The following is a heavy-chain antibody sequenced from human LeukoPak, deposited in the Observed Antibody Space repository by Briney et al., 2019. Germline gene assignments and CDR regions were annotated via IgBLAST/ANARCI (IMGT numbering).Heavy chain of an antibody. CDR2: INSDGSST. J-gene: IGHJ4*02. Sequence: GGSLRLSCAASGFTFSSNWMHWVRQAPGKGLTWVSRINSDGSSTSYADSVKGRFTISRDNAKNTLYLQMNSLRTEDTAVYYCARDWVSRHWGQGTLVTVSS. D-gene: IGHD3-16*01. CDR1: GFTFSSNW. V-gene: IGHV3-74*01. CDR3: ARDWVSRH.